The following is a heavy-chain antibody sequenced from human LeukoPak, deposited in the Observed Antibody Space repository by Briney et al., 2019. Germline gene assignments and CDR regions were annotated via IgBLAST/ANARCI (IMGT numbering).Heavy chain of an antibody. J-gene: IGHJ6*02. Sequence: PSETPCVTCTVSGGSISSYYWSWIRQPPGKGLEWIGYIYYSGSTNYNPAPKSRVTISVDTSKNQFSLNLSSVTAADTAVYYCAGNIAAAGRYYYGMDVWGQGTTVTVSS. CDR2: IYYSGST. D-gene: IGHD6-13*01. V-gene: IGHV4-59*08. CDR1: GGSISSYY. CDR3: AGNIAAAGRYYYGMDV.